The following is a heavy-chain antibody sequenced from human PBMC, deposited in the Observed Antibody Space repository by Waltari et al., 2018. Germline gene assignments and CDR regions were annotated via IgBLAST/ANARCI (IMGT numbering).Heavy chain of an antibody. D-gene: IGHD2-21*01. Sequence: QVHLKQWGAGLLKLSKTLSLTCDVSGGSFSVYYWHWIRQPPGKGLAWVGEINDEGTAKYKSTLKSQVTISLDMSKSQFSLTLTSVTAADAALYFWARGRATDSPNAFDVWGQGTNVTVSS. CDR3: ARGRATDSPNAFDV. CDR1: GGSFSVYY. CDR2: INDEGTA. V-gene: IGHV4-34*01. J-gene: IGHJ3*01.